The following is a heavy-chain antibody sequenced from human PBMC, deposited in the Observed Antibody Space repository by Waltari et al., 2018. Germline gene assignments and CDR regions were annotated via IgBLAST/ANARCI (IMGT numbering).Heavy chain of an antibody. V-gene: IGHV4-39*07. Sequence: QLQLQESGPGLVKPSETLSLTCTVSGGSISSSSYYWGWIRQPPGKGLEWIGSIDYSGSTDYNPSLKRRVTISVDTSKNQFSLKLSSVTAADTAVYYCARSQGAARPLYYFDYWGQGTLVTVSS. CDR1: GGSISSSSYY. D-gene: IGHD6-6*01. J-gene: IGHJ4*02. CDR2: IDYSGST. CDR3: ARSQGAARPLYYFDY.